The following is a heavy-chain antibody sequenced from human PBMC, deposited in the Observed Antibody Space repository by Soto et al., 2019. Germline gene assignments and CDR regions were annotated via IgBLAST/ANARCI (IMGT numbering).Heavy chain of an antibody. J-gene: IGHJ4*02. D-gene: IGHD6-19*01. CDR3: AKGLTRGLVPYYFDY. CDR1: GFTFSSYG. Sequence: GGSLRLSCAASGFTFSSYGMHWVRQAPGKGLEWVAVISYDGSNKYYADSVKGRFTISRDNSKNTLYLQMNSLRAEDTAVYYCAKGLTRGLVPYYFDYWGQGTLVTVSS. CDR2: ISYDGSNK. V-gene: IGHV3-30*18.